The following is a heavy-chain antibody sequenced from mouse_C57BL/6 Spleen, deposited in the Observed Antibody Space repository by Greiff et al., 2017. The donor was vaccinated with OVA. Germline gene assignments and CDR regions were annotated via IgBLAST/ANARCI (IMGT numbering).Heavy chain of an antibody. CDR1: GFTFSDYG. J-gene: IGHJ3*01. CDR3: ARGYSNLFAY. V-gene: IGHV5-17*01. CDR2: ISSGSSTI. Sequence: EVKLMESGGGLVKPGGSLKLSCAASGFTFSDYGMHWVRQAPEKGLEWVAYISSGSSTIYYADTVKGRFTISRDNAKNTLFLQMTSLRSEDTAMYYCARGYSNLFAYWGQGTLVTVSA. D-gene: IGHD2-5*01.